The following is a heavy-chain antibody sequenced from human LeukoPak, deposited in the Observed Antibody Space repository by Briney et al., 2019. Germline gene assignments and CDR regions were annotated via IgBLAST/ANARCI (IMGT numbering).Heavy chain of an antibody. D-gene: IGHD2/OR15-2a*01. V-gene: IGHV5-51*01. Sequence: GASLKISCKGSGYSFTSYWIGWVRQMPVKGLEWMGIIYPGDSDTRYSPSFQGQVTISADKSISTAYLQWSSLKASDTAMYYCARRAVLSARSMLGAFDIWGQGTMVTVSS. CDR3: ARRAVLSARSMLGAFDI. J-gene: IGHJ3*02. CDR1: GYSFTSYW. CDR2: IYPGDSDT.